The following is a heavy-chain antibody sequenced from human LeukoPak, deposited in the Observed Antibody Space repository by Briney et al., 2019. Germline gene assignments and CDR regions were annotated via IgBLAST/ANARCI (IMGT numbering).Heavy chain of an antibody. Sequence: PGGSLRLSCAASGFTFSSYGMHWVRQAPGKGLEWVAVISYDGSNKYYADSVKGRFTISRDNSKNTLYLQMNSLRAEDTAVYYCARIGAGSSRDYWGQGTLVTVSS. J-gene: IGHJ4*02. CDR3: ARIGAGSSRDY. V-gene: IGHV3-30*03. CDR2: ISYDGSNK. CDR1: GFTFSSYG. D-gene: IGHD6-13*01.